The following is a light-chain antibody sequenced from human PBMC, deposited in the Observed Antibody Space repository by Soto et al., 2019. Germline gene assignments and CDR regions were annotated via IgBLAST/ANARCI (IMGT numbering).Light chain of an antibody. J-gene: IGKJ3*01. CDR2: AAS. CDR3: QKYDTAPLT. CDR1: QGFSNF. Sequence: DIQLTQSPSSLSASVGDRVTITCRASQGFSNFLAWYQQKPGKVPKLLIYAASTLQSGVPSRFSGRGSGTDFPLTINSLQPEDVGTYYCQKYDTAPLTFGPGTTVDIK. V-gene: IGKV1-27*01.